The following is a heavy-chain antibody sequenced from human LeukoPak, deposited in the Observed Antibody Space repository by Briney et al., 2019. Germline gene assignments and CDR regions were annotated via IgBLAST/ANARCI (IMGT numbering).Heavy chain of an antibody. CDR2: INAGSGNT. D-gene: IGHD3-10*01. V-gene: IGHV1-3*01. CDR1: GYTFTSYA. J-gene: IGHJ3*02. Sequence: ASVKVSCKASGYTFTSYAMHWVRQAPGQRLEWMGWINAGSGNTKYSQKFQGRVTITRDTSASTAYMELSSLRSEGTAVYYCARDRAGVAWLSAFDIWGQGTMVTVSS. CDR3: ARDRAGVAWLSAFDI.